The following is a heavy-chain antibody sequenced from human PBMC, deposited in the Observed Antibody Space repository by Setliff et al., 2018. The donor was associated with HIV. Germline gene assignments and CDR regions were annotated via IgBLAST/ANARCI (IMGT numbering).Heavy chain of an antibody. CDR2: INPNSGGA. D-gene: IGHD3-10*01. CDR3: ARGYGSGSYYNWFDP. V-gene: IGHV1-2*06. Sequence: ASVKVSCKASGYTFTGYYMHWVRQAPEQGLEWMGRINPNSGGANYAQKFQGRVTMTRDTSISTAYTELSRLRSDDTAVYYCARGYGSGSYYNWFDPWGQGTLVTVSS. CDR1: GYTFTGYY. J-gene: IGHJ5*02.